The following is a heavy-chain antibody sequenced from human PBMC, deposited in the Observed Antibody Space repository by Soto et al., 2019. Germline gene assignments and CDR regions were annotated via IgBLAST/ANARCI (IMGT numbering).Heavy chain of an antibody. Sequence: QVQLVESGGGVVQPGRSLRLSCAASGFTFSSYGMHWVRQAPGKGLEWVAVISYDGSNKYYADSVKGRFTISRDNSKNPLVLEMNSLRAEDTAVYYCAKGGPGIAVAGTSRFDYWGQGTLVTVSS. CDR1: GFTFSSYG. V-gene: IGHV3-30*18. J-gene: IGHJ4*02. D-gene: IGHD6-19*01. CDR2: ISYDGSNK. CDR3: AKGGPGIAVAGTSRFDY.